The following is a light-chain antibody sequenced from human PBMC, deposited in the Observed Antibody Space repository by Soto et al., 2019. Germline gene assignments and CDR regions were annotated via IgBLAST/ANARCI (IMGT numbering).Light chain of an antibody. CDR3: QQGYSSAIT. CDR2: SVS. V-gene: IGKV1-39*01. Sequence: DIQMTQSPSSLSASVGDTVTITCRASQSIGKHLNWYQQKPGKAPKFLIYSVSSLQSGVPSRCSGSGSGTDFTLTINSLQPEDFATYYCQQGYSSAITFGQGTRLEIK. J-gene: IGKJ5*01. CDR1: QSIGKH.